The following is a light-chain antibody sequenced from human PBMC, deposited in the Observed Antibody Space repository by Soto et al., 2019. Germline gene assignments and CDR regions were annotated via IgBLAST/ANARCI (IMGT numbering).Light chain of an antibody. V-gene: IGKV1-39*01. CDR2: AAS. Sequence: DIQMTQSPSSLSASVGDRVTITCRASQNIIFYLNWYQQKPGKAPKLLIYAASNLQSGVPSRFSGSGSGTDFTLTISRLEPEDFAVYYCQQYENSHPTFGQGTRVEI. CDR1: QNIIFY. CDR3: QQYENSHPT. J-gene: IGKJ1*01.